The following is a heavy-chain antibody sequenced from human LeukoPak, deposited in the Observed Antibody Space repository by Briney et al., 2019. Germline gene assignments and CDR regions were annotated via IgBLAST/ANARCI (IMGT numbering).Heavy chain of an antibody. CDR2: IYTSGST. D-gene: IGHD3-22*01. CDR3: ARHRLRDRYYDSSGYYSRTDYFDY. J-gene: IGHJ4*02. V-gene: IGHV4-4*07. CDR1: GGSISSYY. Sequence: SETLSLTCTVSGGSISSYYWSWIRQPAGKGLEWIGRIYTSGSTNYNPSLKSRVTMSVDTSKNQFSLKLSSVTAADTAVYYCARHRLRDRYYDSSGYYSRTDYFDYWGQGTLVTVSS.